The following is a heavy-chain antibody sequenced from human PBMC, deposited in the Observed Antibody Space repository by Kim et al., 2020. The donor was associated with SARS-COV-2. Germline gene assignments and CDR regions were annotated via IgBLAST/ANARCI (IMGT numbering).Heavy chain of an antibody. J-gene: IGHJ4*02. V-gene: IGHV3-74*01. Sequence: GGSLRLSCAASGFTFSSSWMYWVRQDPGRGLVWVSRISTDGSTTTYADSVKGRFTISRDNAKNTLYLQMNSLRAEDTAVYYCATFRDYWGQGTLVTVSS. CDR3: ATFRDY. D-gene: IGHD3-10*01. CDR2: ISTDGSTT. CDR1: GFTFSSSW.